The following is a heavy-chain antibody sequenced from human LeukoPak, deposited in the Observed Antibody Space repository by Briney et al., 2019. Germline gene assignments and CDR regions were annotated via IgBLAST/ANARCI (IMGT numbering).Heavy chain of an antibody. V-gene: IGHV1-2*02. J-gene: IGHJ4*02. Sequence: ASVKVSFTASGYTFTDYYMHWVRQAPGQGLEWMGWISPNSGDTNSAQKFQGRVTMTRDTSISTAYMEVSRLTSDDTAVYYCARDLGIRGVATPFDHWGQGTLVTVSS. CDR3: ARDLGIRGVATPFDH. CDR1: GYTFTDYY. CDR2: ISPNSGDT. D-gene: IGHD3-10*01.